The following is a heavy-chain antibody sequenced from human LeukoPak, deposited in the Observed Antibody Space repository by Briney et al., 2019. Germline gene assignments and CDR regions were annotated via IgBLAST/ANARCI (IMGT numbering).Heavy chain of an antibody. D-gene: IGHD5-18*01. Sequence: ASVKVSCKASGYTFTGYYMHWVRQAPGQGLEWMGWINPNSGGTNYAQKFQGRVTMTRDTSISTAYMELSRLRSDDTAVYYCARGYSYVSHLFDYWGQGTLVTVSS. CDR2: INPNSGGT. V-gene: IGHV1-2*02. CDR1: GYTFTGYY. J-gene: IGHJ4*02. CDR3: ARGYSYVSHLFDY.